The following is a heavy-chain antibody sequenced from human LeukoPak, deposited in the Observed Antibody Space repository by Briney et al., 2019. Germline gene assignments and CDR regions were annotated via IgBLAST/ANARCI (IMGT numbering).Heavy chain of an antibody. CDR1: GFTFSSYE. CDR2: ISSSGDNR. V-gene: IGHV3-48*03. Sequence: VGSLRLSCAASGFTFSSYEMHWVRQAPGRGLEWGSYISSSGDNRHYAASVMGRFTISRDNARNSLYLQMDSLRAEDTAVYFCARGGPSAQMFDCWGQGTLVTVSS. CDR3: ARGGPSAQMFDC. J-gene: IGHJ4*02. D-gene: IGHD6-6*01.